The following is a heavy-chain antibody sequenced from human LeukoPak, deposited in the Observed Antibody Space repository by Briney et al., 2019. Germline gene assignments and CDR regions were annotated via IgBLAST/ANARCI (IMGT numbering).Heavy chain of an antibody. CDR3: ARDLRDFYDSSGD. J-gene: IGHJ4*02. CDR1: GGSISSSSYY. D-gene: IGHD3-22*01. CDR2: IYYSGST. V-gene: IGHV4-39*07. Sequence: SETLSLTCTVSGGSISSSSYYWGWIRQPPGKGLGWIGSIYYSGSTYYNPSLKSRVTISVDTSKNQFSLKLSSVTAADTAVYYCARDLRDFYDSSGDWGQGTLVTVSS.